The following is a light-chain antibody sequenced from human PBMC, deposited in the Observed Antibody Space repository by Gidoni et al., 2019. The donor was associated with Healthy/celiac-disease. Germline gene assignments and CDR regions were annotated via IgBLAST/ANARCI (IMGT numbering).Light chain of an antibody. V-gene: IGKV3-15*01. CDR2: GAS. Sequence: EIVMTQSPATLSVSPGERATLSCRASQSVSSNLAWYQQKPGQAPSLLIYGASTRATGIPARFSGSGSGTEFTLTLSSLQSEDFAVYYCQQYNNWPRTFGQGTKLEIK. CDR3: QQYNNWPRT. CDR1: QSVSSN. J-gene: IGKJ2*01.